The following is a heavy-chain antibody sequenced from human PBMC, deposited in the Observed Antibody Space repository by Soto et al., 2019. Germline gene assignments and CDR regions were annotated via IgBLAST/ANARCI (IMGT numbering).Heavy chain of an antibody. CDR1: GFTFSSYG. V-gene: IGHV3-33*01. D-gene: IGHD2-15*01. CDR3: ASALGYCSGGSCYSPG. J-gene: IGHJ4*02. CDR2: IWYDGSNK. Sequence: QVQLVESGGGVVQPGRSLRLSCAASGFTFSSYGMHWVRQAPGKGLEWVAVIWYDGSNKYYADSVKGRFTISRDNSKNTLYLQINRLRAEDTAVYYCASALGYCSGGSCYSPGWGQGTLVTVSS.